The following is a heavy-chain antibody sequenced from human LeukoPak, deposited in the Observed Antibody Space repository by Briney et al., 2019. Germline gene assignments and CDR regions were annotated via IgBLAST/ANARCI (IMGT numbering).Heavy chain of an antibody. CDR3: ARDQADFWSGYSYYGMDV. CDR1: GGSISSYY. D-gene: IGHD3-3*01. V-gene: IGHV4-59*01. Sequence: SETLSLTCTVSGGSISSYYWSWIRQPPGKGLEWIGYIYYSGSTNYNPSLKSRVTISVDTSKNQFSLKLSSVTTADTAVYYCARDQADFWSGYSYYGMDVWGQGTTVTVSS. J-gene: IGHJ6*02. CDR2: IYYSGST.